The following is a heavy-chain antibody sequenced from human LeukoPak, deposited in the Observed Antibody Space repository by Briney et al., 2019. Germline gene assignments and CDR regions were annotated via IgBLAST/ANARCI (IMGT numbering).Heavy chain of an antibody. CDR2: ISGSGGST. J-gene: IGHJ4*02. Sequence: GGSLRLSCAASGFTFSSYAMSWVRQAPGKGLEWVSAISGSGGSTYYADSVKGRFTVSRDNSKNTLYLQMNSLRAEDTAVYYCAKGQPRDYDILTGYPRDHFDYWGQGTLVTVSS. CDR3: AKGQPRDYDILTGYPRDHFDY. CDR1: GFTFSSYA. V-gene: IGHV3-23*01. D-gene: IGHD3-9*01.